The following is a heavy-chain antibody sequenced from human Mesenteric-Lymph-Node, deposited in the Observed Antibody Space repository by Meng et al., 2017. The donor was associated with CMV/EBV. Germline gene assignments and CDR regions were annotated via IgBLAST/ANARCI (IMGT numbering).Heavy chain of an antibody. CDR2: IHGDGSTT. V-gene: IGHV3-74*03. J-gene: IGHJ4*02. Sequence: GESLKISCATSGFTFSSYWMHWVRQAPGEGLLWVSRIHGDGSTTTYANSVKGRFTISRDNAKNTLYLQMNSLGAEDTAVYFCARDSGGATTERFDYWGQGTLVTVSS. D-gene: IGHD1-26*01. CDR1: GFTFSSYW. CDR3: ARDSGGATTERFDY.